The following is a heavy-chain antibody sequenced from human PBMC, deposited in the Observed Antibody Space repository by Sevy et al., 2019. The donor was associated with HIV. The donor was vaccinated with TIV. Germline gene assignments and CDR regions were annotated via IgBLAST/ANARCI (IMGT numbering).Heavy chain of an antibody. V-gene: IGHV4-39*01. Sequence: PETLSLTCNVSGGSTRSSTYLWGWIRQPPGKGLEWIGDIYYNGRTHYSPSLTSRVTISVDTSKNQFSLKLSSVTAADTAVYYCARKGEGYNQYYFDYWGQGILVTVSS. CDR3: ARKGEGYNQYYFDY. D-gene: IGHD5-12*01. CDR2: IYYNGRT. J-gene: IGHJ4*02. CDR1: GGSTRSSTYL.